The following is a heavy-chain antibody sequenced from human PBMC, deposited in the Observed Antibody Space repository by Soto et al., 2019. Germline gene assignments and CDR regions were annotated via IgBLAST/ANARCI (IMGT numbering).Heavy chain of an antibody. V-gene: IGHV4-30-2*01. Sequence: QVQLQESGSRLVRPSQPLSLTCSVSGGSVRSGGYSWSWIRQAPGKGLEWIGFISPSGRPAYNPSLKSRISISVDTAKTKIFLELSSVTAADTAVYYCHRGVLAWGPGTLVTVSS. D-gene: IGHD2-8*01. CDR3: HRGVLA. J-gene: IGHJ5*02. CDR2: ISPSGRP. CDR1: GGSVRSGGYS.